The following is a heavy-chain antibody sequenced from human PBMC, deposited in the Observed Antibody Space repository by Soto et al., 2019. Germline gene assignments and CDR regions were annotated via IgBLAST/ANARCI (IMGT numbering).Heavy chain of an antibody. Sequence: SVKVSCKASGGTFSSYTISWVRQAPGQGLEWMGRIIPILGIANYAQKFQGRVTITADKSTSTAYMELSSLRSEDTAVYYCVTDIVVVRPAYDAFVFSGPAPLVTVS. J-gene: IGHJ3*01. V-gene: IGHV1-69*02. CDR3: VTDIVVVRPAYDAFVF. CDR1: GGTFSSYT. D-gene: IGHD2-2*01. CDR2: IIPILGIA.